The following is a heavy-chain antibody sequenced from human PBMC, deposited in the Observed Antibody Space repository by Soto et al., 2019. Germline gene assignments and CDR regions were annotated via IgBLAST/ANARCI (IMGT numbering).Heavy chain of an antibody. J-gene: IGHJ6*02. CDR3: ARGGGAAGYYYGMDV. D-gene: IGHD1-26*01. CDR2: IWYDGSNK. CDR1: GFTFSSYG. V-gene: IGHV3-33*01. Sequence: GGSLRLSCAASGFTFSSYGMHWVRQAPGKGLEWVAVIWYDGSNKYCADSVKGRFTISRDNSKNTLYLQMNSLRAEDTAVYYCARGGGAAGYYYGMDVWGQGTTVTVSS.